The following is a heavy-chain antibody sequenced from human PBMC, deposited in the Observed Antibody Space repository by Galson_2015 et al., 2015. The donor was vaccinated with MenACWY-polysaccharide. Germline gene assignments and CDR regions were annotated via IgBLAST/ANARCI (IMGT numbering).Heavy chain of an antibody. CDR2: IDGGDYGA. J-gene: IGHJ4*02. V-gene: IGHV3-23*01. CDR1: GFTFNSHA. CDR3: VRETVGYCSGGCCYSYHYFDS. D-gene: IGHD2-15*01. Sequence: SLRLSCAASGFTFNSHAFTWVRQAPGKGLEWVSYIDGGDYGATYADSVKGRFTISRDISRNTVYLQMDSLRAEDTAVYYCVRETVGYCSGGCCYSYHYFDSWGLGTLVTVSS.